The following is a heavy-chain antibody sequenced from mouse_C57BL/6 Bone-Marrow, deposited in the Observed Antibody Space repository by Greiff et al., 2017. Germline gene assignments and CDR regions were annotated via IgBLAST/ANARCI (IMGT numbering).Heavy chain of an antibody. CDR1: GYTFTGYW. J-gene: IGHJ3*01. Sequence: VQLQQSGAELMKPGASVKLSCKATGYTFTGYWIEWVKQRPGHGLEWIGEILPGSGSTNYNEKFKGKATFTADTSSNTAYVQLRSLTNEDASIDYCASGYDYDGAWFAYWGQGTLVTVSA. CDR2: ILPGSGST. D-gene: IGHD2-4*01. V-gene: IGHV1-9*01. CDR3: ASGYDYDGAWFAY.